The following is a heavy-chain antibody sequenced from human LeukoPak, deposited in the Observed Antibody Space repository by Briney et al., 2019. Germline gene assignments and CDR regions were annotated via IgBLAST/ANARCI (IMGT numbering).Heavy chain of an antibody. V-gene: IGHV1-46*01. CDR2: INPSSGST. D-gene: IGHD5-18*01. Sequence: GASVKVSCKASGYTFTSYYMHWVRRAPGQGLEWMGIINPSSGSTNYAQKFQGRVTMTRDTSTSTVYMEQSSLRSEDTAVYYCGRDDGYSYGRKSHLDYWGQGSLVTVSS. CDR3: GRDDGYSYGRKSHLDY. CDR1: GYTFTSYY. J-gene: IGHJ4*02.